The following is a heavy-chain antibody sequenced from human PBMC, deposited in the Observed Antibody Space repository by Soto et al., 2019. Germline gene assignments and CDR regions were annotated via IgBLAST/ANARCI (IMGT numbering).Heavy chain of an antibody. CDR1: GFPFSSYA. V-gene: IGHV3-23*01. CDR3: AKDGDYYDSSAYYFDY. J-gene: IGHJ4*02. Sequence: AGGSLRLSCAASGFPFSSYALSWVRQAPGKGMDWVSAISGSGGSTYYADSVKGRFTISRDNSKNTLYLQMNSLRAEETAVYYCAKDGDYYDSSAYYFDYWGQGTLVTLSS. CDR2: ISGSGGST. D-gene: IGHD3-22*01.